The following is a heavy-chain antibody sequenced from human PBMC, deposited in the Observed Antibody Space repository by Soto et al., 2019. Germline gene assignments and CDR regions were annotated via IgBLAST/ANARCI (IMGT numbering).Heavy chain of an antibody. D-gene: IGHD6-19*01. Sequence: EVQLLESGGGLVQPGGSLRLSCAASGFTFSNYAMSWVRQAPGKGLEWVSGISDIGGNTYYAASVKGRFTISRDNSKNTLFLQMNSLRAEDTAVYYCAREYSSAWKTSDYWGQGTLVTVSS. J-gene: IGHJ4*02. CDR1: GFTFSNYA. CDR3: AREYSSAWKTSDY. V-gene: IGHV3-23*01. CDR2: ISDIGGNT.